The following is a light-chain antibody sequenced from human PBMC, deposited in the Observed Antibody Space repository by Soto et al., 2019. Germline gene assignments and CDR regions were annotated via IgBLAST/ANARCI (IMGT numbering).Light chain of an antibody. CDR3: CSYAGSPRYV. V-gene: IGLV2-11*01. J-gene: IGLJ1*01. CDR2: DVS. CDR1: SSDVGTYNY. Sequence: QSALTQPRSVSGSPGQSVTISCTGTSSDVGTYNYVSWYQQHPGKAPKVMIYDVSERPSGVPDRFSGSTSGNTASLPISGLQAEDEADYYCCSYAGSPRYVFGNGTKLTVL.